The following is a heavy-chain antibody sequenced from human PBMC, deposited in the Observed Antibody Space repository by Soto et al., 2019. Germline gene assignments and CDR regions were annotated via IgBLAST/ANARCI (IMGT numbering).Heavy chain of an antibody. D-gene: IGHD3-16*01. CDR3: ATDRSRRTSGYFVAY. Sequence: EVQLLESGGKLVQPGGSLTLSCAASGFTFSTYAMAWVRQAPGKGLEWVSGVSASGLNTDYADPVKGRFYISRDNSKNTVSLRMNSLRAEDTALYYCATDRSRRTSGYFVAYWGQGTPVTVSS. CDR2: VSASGLNT. V-gene: IGHV3-23*01. CDR1: GFTFSTYA. J-gene: IGHJ4*02.